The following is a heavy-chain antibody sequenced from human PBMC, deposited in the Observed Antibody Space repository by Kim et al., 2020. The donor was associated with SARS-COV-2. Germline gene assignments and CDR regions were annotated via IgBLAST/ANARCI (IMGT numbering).Heavy chain of an antibody. Sequence: SLKSRVTISVDTSKNQFALKLGSVTAADTAVYYCARLGFYYDSSGYYPDYWGQGTLVTVSS. CDR3: ARLGFYYDSSGYYPDY. V-gene: IGHV4-39*01. D-gene: IGHD3-22*01. J-gene: IGHJ4*02.